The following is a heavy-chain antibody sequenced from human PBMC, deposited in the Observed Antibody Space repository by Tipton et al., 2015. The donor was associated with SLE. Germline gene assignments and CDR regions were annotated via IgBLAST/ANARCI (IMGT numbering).Heavy chain of an antibody. V-gene: IGHV1-46*01. J-gene: IGHJ3*02. CDR3: ARGPGIPGPTPGFDM. Sequence: QSGAEVKKPGASVKVSCKASGYTFTSYGISWVRQAPGQGLEWMGVINTSAGTTRYAQKFQGRVTMTSDTSTGTVYMDLSSLTTEDTAMYYCARGPGIPGPTPGFDMWGQGTMVTVSS. CDR2: INTSAGTT. D-gene: IGHD1-14*01. CDR1: GYTFTSYG.